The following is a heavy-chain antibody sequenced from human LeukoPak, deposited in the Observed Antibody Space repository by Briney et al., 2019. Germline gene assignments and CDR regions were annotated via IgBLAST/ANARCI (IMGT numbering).Heavy chain of an antibody. J-gene: IGHJ4*02. V-gene: IGHV4-39*07. CDR1: GGSISSSSYY. D-gene: IGHD5-12*01. CDR2: INHSGST. Sequence: PSETLSLTCTVSGGSISSSSYYWSWIRQPPGKGLEWIGEINHSGSTNYNPSLKSRVTISVDTSKNQFSLKLSSVTAADTAVYYCAGVVATWPYYFDYWGQATLVTVSS. CDR3: AGVVATWPYYFDY.